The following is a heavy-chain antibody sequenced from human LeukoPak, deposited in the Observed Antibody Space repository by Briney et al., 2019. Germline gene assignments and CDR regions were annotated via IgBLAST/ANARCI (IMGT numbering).Heavy chain of an antibody. CDR1: GFSLSTSGVC. D-gene: IGHD6-13*01. Sequence: SGPALVKPTQTLTLTCTFSGFSLSTSGVCVSWIRQPPGKALEWLARIDWDDDKHYSTSLKTRLTISKDTSRNQVVLTMTNVDPVDTGTYYCARSGGRGGSWGAFFNYGLDVWGQGTTVTVSS. J-gene: IGHJ6*02. CDR3: ARSGGRGGSWGAFFNYGLDV. CDR2: IDWDDDK. V-gene: IGHV2-70*11.